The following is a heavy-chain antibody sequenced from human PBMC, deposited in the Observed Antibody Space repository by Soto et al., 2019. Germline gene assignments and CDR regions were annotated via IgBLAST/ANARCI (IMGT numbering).Heavy chain of an antibody. Sequence: ASVKVPCKASGYTFTSYGISWVRQAPGQGLEWMGLINPNGGSTSYAQKFQGRVTMTTDTSTSTVYMELSSLRSEDTAVYYCANSGGFQDNWFDPWGQGTLVTVSS. CDR1: GYTFTSYG. CDR3: ANSGGFQDNWFDP. D-gene: IGHD6-19*01. J-gene: IGHJ5*02. V-gene: IGHV1-46*01. CDR2: INPNGGST.